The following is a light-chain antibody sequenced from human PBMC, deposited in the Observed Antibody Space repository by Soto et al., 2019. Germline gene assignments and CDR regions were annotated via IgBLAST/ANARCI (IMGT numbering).Light chain of an antibody. CDR1: GSNIGPNY. CDR2: NND. CDR3: AAWDDSLSGRV. V-gene: IGLV1-47*02. Sequence: QSVLTQPPSASGTPGQRVTMSCSGSGSNIGPNYVYWFQQFPGTAPKLLIYNNDQRPSGVPDRFSGSKSGTSASLGISGLRSEDEADYYCAAWDDSLSGRVFGGGTKRTGL. J-gene: IGLJ3*02.